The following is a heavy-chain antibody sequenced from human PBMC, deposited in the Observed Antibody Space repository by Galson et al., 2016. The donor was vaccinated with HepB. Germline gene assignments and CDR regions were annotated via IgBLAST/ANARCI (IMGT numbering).Heavy chain of an antibody. CDR3: ASAHDHTYWFDP. CDR1: GYTFPNNN. J-gene: IGHJ5*02. V-gene: IGHV1-46*01. D-gene: IGHD1-14*01. Sequence: SVKVSCKASGYTFPNNNMHWVRQAPGQGLEWMGIIFDDGRPNRYAQKFQGRVTMTRDTSTSSVYMELSSLRSEDTAMYYCASAHDHTYWFDPWGQGTLVTVSS. CDR2: IFDDGRPN.